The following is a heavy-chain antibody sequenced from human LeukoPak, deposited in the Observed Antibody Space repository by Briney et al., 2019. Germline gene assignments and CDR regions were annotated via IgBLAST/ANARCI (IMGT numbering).Heavy chain of an antibody. J-gene: IGHJ4*02. CDR3: ARGDILTGNHNDY. D-gene: IGHD3-9*01. V-gene: IGHV1-8*01. Sequence: GASVKVSCKASGYTFTSYDINWVRQATGQGLEWMGWMNPNSGNTGYAQKFQGRVTMTRNTSISTAYMERSSLRSEDTDVYYCARGDILTGNHNDYWGQGTLVTVSS. CDR1: GYTFTSYD. CDR2: MNPNSGNT.